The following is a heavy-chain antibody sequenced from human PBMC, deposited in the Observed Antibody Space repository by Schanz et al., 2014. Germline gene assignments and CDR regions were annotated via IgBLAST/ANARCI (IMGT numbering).Heavy chain of an antibody. CDR1: GFTFSSYG. V-gene: IGHV3-33*01. CDR3: ARANYRRKINFDY. D-gene: IGHD3-10*01. J-gene: IGHJ4*02. CDR2: IWSDGSGK. Sequence: QVQLVESGGGVVQFGRSLRLSCVASGFTFSSYGMHWVRQAPGKGLEWVAVIWSDGSGKYYADSVKGRFTISRDNSKNTLYLQMNSLRAEDTAVYYCARANYRRKINFDYWGRGTLXTVSS.